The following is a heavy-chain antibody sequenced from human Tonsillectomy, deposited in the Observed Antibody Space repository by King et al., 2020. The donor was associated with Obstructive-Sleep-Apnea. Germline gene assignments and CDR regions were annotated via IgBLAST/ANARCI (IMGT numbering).Heavy chain of an antibody. Sequence: VQLQDSGPGLVKHSETLSLTSTFSGGSISNYYWSLIRQPPGRGLEWIGYIFYSGSTYYKPSLKIRFSISVYTSKNQFSLKLSSVTAADTAVYYCARPADVDTAMGPFDYWGQGTLVTVSS. CDR1: GGSISNYY. J-gene: IGHJ4*02. CDR2: IFYSGST. CDR3: ARPADVDTAMGPFDY. V-gene: IGHV4-59*08. D-gene: IGHD5-18*01.